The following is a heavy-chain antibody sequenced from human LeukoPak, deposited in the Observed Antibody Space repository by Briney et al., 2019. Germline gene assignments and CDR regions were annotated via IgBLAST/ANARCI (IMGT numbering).Heavy chain of an antibody. CDR1: GGTFSSYA. J-gene: IGHJ4*02. CDR2: ISAYNGNT. V-gene: IGHV1-18*01. D-gene: IGHD3-10*01. Sequence: GASVKVSCKASGGTFSSYAISWLRQAPGQGLEWMGWISAYNGNTNYAQKLQGRVTMTTDTSTSTAYMELRSLRSDDTAVYYCARDQVLYKLPGFGELLPHLFDYWGQGTLVTVSS. CDR3: ARDQVLYKLPGFGELLPHLFDY.